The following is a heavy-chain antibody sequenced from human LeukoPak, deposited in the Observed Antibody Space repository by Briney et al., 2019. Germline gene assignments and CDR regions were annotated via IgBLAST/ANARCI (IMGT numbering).Heavy chain of an antibody. CDR2: ISGYNGNT. J-gene: IGHJ4*02. CDR1: GYTFACCY. Sequence: GASVKVSCKASGYTFACCYISWVRQAPGQGLEWMGWISGYNGNTNYAQKFQDRITMTVDKSTTTVYMELKSLRSDDTAVYYCARTHDFWSARKGDYFDPWGQGTLVIVS. V-gene: IGHV1-18*01. D-gene: IGHD3-3*01. CDR3: ARTHDFWSARKGDYFDP.